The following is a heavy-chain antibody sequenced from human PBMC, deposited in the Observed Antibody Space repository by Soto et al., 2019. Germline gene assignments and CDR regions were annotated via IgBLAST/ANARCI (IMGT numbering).Heavy chain of an antibody. Sequence: EVQVLESGGGLVQPGGSLRLSCAASGFTFSSYDMNWVRQAPGKGLEWVSGVSASGSITSYADSAKGRFTISRDNAKXXXXLQXXGLRAEDTAVYFCAKGDCSGGRCYRGFDYWGQGTLVTVSS. CDR3: AKGDCSGGRCYRGFDY. CDR2: VSASGSIT. D-gene: IGHD2-15*01. J-gene: IGHJ4*02. V-gene: IGHV3-23*01. CDR1: GFTFSSYD.